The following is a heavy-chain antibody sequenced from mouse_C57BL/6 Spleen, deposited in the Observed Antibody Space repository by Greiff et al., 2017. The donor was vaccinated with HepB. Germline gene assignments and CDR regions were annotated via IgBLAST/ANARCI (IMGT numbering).Heavy chain of an antibody. J-gene: IGHJ2*01. CDR2: IDPENGDT. Sequence: EVQLQQSGAELVRPGASVKLSCTASGFNIKDDYMHWVKQRPEQGLEWIGWIDPENGDTEYASKFQGKATITADTSSNTAYLQLSSLTSEDTAVYSCTTVGYYGYWGHGTTLPVSS. CDR3: TTVGYYGY. V-gene: IGHV14-4*01. D-gene: IGHD2-3*01. CDR1: GFNIKDDY.